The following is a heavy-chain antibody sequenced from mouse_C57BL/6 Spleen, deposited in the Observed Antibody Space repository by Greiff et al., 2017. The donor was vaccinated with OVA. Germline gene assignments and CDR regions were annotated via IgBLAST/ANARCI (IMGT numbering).Heavy chain of an antibody. CDR3: ARDGNYYGSSYGYFDV. CDR2: ISYSGST. V-gene: IGHV3-1*01. J-gene: IGHJ1*03. D-gene: IGHD1-1*01. CDR1: GYSITSGYD. Sequence: VQLKESGPGMVKPSQSLSLTCTVTGYSITSGYDWHWIRHFPGNKLEWMGYISYSGSTNYNPSLKSRISITHDTSKNHFFLKLNSVTTEDTATYYCARDGNYYGSSYGYFDVGGTGTTVTVSS.